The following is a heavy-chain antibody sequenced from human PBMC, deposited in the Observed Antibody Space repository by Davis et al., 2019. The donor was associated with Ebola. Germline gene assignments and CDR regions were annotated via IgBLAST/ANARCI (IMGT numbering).Heavy chain of an antibody. CDR2: NCGSCDGL. Sequence: GESLKIPCAASGFTFREFYMSWISQAPGKGLGSGSYNCGSCDGLYFADSVKGRFTVSRDNAKNQVFLQMSSLRADDKAVYYFARSRFYGDYSFDYWGQGALVTVSS. V-gene: IGHV3-11*01. D-gene: IGHD4-17*01. CDR3: ARSRFYGDYSFDY. CDR1: GFTFREFY. J-gene: IGHJ4*02.